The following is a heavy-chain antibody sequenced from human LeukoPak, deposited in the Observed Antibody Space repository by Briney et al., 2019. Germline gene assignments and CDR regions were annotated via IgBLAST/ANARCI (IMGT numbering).Heavy chain of an antibody. V-gene: IGHV1-24*01. J-gene: IGHJ5*02. CDR1: GYTLTELS. Sequence: VASVTVSCKVSGYTLTELSMHWVRQAPGKGLEWMGGFDPEDGETIYAQKFQGRVTMTEGTSTDTAYMELSSLRSEDTAVYYCARDNSVRDEAWWFNPWGQGTLVTVSS. CDR3: ARDNSVRDEAWWFNP. CDR2: FDPEDGET. D-gene: IGHD5-24*01.